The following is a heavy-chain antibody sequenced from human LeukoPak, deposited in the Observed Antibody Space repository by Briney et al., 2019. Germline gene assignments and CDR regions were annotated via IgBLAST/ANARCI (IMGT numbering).Heavy chain of an antibody. J-gene: IGHJ6*04. D-gene: IGHD3-10*01. CDR1: GGSISSGDYY. Sequence: SQTLSLTCTVSGGSISSGDYYWSWIRQPPGKGLEWIGYIYYSGSTYYNPSLKSRVTISVDTSKNQFSLELSSVTAADTAVYYCARDYYYGSGTEYYYYGMDVWGKGTTVTVSS. CDR2: IYYSGST. CDR3: ARDYYYGSGTEYYYYGMDV. V-gene: IGHV4-30-4*01.